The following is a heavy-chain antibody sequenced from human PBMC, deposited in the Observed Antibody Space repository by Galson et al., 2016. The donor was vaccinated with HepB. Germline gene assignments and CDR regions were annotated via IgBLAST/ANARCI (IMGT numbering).Heavy chain of an antibody. Sequence: SVKVSCKASGYTFTSYNMNWVRQAPGQRLEWMGWINAGNGNTNYSQNFQGRVTITRDTSASTVYMELSSLRSEDTAVYYCARGTRSRVEGLWVFDPWGQGTLVTVSS. CDR3: ARGTRSRVEGLWVFDP. V-gene: IGHV1-3*01. CDR1: GYTFTSYN. J-gene: IGHJ5*02. D-gene: IGHD3-3*01. CDR2: INAGNGNT.